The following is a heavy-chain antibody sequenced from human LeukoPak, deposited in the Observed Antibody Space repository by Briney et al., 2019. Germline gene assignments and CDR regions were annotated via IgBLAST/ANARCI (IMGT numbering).Heavy chain of an antibody. V-gene: IGHV3-33*01. CDR3: AREGGRTYYDYVWGSYHMDY. Sequence: GGSLRLSCAASGFTFSSYGMHWVRQAPGKGLEWVAVIWYDGSNKYYADSVKGRFTVSRDNSKNTLYLQMNSLRAEDTAVYYCAREGGRTYYDYVWGSYHMDYWGQGTLVTVSS. J-gene: IGHJ4*02. CDR1: GFTFSSYG. D-gene: IGHD3-16*02. CDR2: IWYDGSNK.